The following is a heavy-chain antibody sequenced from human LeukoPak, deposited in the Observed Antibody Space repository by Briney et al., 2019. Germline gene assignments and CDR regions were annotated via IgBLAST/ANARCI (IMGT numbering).Heavy chain of an antibody. V-gene: IGHV3-33*06. Sequence: TGGSLRLSCAASGFMFSTYGLHWVRQAPGKGLEWVALIWYDGSEKYYADSVKGRFTISRDNSKNTLYLQMNSLRAEDTAVYYCAKAGYSSSWYLFDYWGQGTLVTVSS. CDR3: AKAGYSSSWYLFDY. CDR2: IWYDGSEK. D-gene: IGHD6-13*01. J-gene: IGHJ4*02. CDR1: GFMFSTYG.